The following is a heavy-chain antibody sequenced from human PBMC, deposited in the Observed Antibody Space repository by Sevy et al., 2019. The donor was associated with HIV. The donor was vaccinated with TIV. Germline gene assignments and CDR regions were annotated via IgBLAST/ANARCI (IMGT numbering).Heavy chain of an antibody. CDR1: GFTFSTYW. Sequence: GGSLRLSCAASGFTFSTYWMSWFRQAPGKGLEWVANINEDGTEKFYVDSVKGRFNMSRDNAKNSLYLQMNSLRAEDAAVYYCARDNATVSRRGLRYYYYGTDVWGQGTTVTVSS. D-gene: IGHD2-2*01. J-gene: IGHJ6*02. CDR2: INEDGTEK. CDR3: ARDNATVSRRGLRYYYYGTDV. V-gene: IGHV3-7*01.